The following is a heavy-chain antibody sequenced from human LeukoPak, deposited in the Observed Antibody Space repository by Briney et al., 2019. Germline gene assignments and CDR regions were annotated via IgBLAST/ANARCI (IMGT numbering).Heavy chain of an antibody. V-gene: IGHV1-69*13. CDR1: GGTFSSYA. Sequence: ASVEVSCKASGGTFSSYAISWVRQAPGQGFEWMGGIIPIFGTANYAQKFQGRVTITADESTSTAYMELSSLRSEDTAVYYCARELDPGLDPWGQGTLVTVSS. CDR3: ARELDPGLDP. CDR2: IIPIFGTA. J-gene: IGHJ5*02. D-gene: IGHD1-1*01.